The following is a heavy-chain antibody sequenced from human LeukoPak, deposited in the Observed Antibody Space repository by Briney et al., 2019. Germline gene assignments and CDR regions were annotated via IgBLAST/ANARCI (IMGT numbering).Heavy chain of an antibody. J-gene: IGHJ4*02. CDR3: AKTTTGYSSGRFPGWPVDY. CDR2: IFGIGGGT. CDR1: GFTFSSYA. D-gene: IGHD6-19*01. V-gene: IGHV3-23*01. Sequence: GWSLSLSCAASGFTFSSYAMYWVRQAPGQGVEGVSGIFGIGGGTRSADSVKGRFTISRDNSKNTVYLQMNSLRAEDTAVYYCAKTTTGYSSGRFPGWPVDYWGQGTLVTVSS.